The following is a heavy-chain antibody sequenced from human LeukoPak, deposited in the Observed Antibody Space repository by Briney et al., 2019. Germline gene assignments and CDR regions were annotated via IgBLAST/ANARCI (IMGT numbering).Heavy chain of an antibody. CDR1: GYTFTSYG. CDR3: ARGGPPYYYYGMDV. Sequence: GASVKVSCKASGYTFTSYGISGVRQAPGQGLEGMGWISAYNGNTNYAQKLQGRVTMTTDTSTSTAYMELRSLRSDDTAVYYCARGGPPYYYYGMDVWGQGTTVTVSS. CDR2: ISAYNGNT. J-gene: IGHJ6*02. D-gene: IGHD3/OR15-3a*01. V-gene: IGHV1-18*01.